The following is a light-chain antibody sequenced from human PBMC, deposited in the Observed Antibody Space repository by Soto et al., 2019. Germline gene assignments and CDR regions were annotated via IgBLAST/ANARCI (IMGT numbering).Light chain of an antibody. Sequence: QSVLTQPASVSGSPGQSITIYCTGTSSDVGGYNYVSWYQQHPGKAPKLMIYDVTNRPSGVSNRFSGSKSGNTASLTISGLQAEYEADYYCSSYTSSSTPVFGGGTKLTVL. J-gene: IGLJ2*01. CDR1: SSDVGGYNY. CDR3: SSYTSSSTPV. CDR2: DVT. V-gene: IGLV2-14*01.